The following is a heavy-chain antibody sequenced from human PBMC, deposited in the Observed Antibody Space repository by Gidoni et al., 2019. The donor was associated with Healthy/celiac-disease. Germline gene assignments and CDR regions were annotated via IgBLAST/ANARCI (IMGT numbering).Heavy chain of an antibody. CDR3: ARNRVLGSSSSWFDP. Sequence: QVQLRESGPGLVKPSETLSLTCTVSGGSISSYYWSWIRQPAGKGLEWIGRIYSSGSTNYNPSRKSRGTMSVDTSKNQFSLKLSSVTAADTAVYYCARNRVLGSSSSWFDPWGQGTLVTVSS. CDR1: GGSISSYY. J-gene: IGHJ5*02. CDR2: IYSSGST. D-gene: IGHD6-13*01. V-gene: IGHV4-4*07.